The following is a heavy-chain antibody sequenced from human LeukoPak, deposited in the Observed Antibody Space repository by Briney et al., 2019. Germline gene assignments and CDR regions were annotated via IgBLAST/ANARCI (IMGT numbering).Heavy chain of an antibody. J-gene: IGHJ4*02. CDR3: ARAGNYYFEY. D-gene: IGHD1-1*01. V-gene: IGHV3-74*01. CDR2: MNSDGSII. CDR1: GFTFSSSW. Sequence: GGSLRLSCAASGFTFSSSWMHWVRQAPGKGLVWVARMNSDGSIINYADSVKGRFTISRDNAKNTLYLQMNSLSAEDTAVYYLARAGNYYFEYWGQGTLVTVSS.